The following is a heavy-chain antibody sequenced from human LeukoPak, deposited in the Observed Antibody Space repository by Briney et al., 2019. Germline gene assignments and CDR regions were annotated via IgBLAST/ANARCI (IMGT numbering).Heavy chain of an antibody. Sequence: ASVKVSCKASGYTFTGYYMHWVRQAPGQGLEWMGWINPNSGGTNYAQKFQGRVTMTRDTSISTAYMELSRLRSDDTAVYYCARPYCSSTSCSYFLDYWGQGTLVTVSS. J-gene: IGHJ4*02. D-gene: IGHD2-2*01. V-gene: IGHV1-2*02. CDR2: INPNSGGT. CDR1: GYTFTGYY. CDR3: ARPYCSSTSCSYFLDY.